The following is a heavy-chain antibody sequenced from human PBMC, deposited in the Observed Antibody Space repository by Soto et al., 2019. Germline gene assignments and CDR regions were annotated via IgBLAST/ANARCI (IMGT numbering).Heavy chain of an antibody. CDR2: IDPTGSYT. CDR3: ARRSIAARPPYYYGMDV. V-gene: IGHV5-10-1*01. D-gene: IGHD6-6*01. Sequence: LKISWKGSGYSFTSYWISWVRQMPGKGREWMGRIDPTGSYTNYSPSFQGHVTISADNSISTAYPQWSSLKASDTAMYYCARRSIAARPPYYYGMDVWGQGTTVTVSS. CDR1: GYSFTSYW. J-gene: IGHJ6*02.